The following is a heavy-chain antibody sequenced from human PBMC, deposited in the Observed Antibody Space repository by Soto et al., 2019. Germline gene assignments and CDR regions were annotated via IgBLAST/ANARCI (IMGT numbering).Heavy chain of an antibody. D-gene: IGHD3-22*01. CDR3: AISSGYADWFDP. CDR2: IYYSGST. J-gene: IGHJ5*02. CDR1: GGSISSGGYY. Sequence: QVQLQESGPGLVKPSQTLSLTCTVSGGSISSGGYYWSWIRQHPGKGLEWIGYIYYSGSTYYNPSLKRRVNITVDTSKNQCSLKLRSVTAADTAVYYCAISSGYADWFDPWGQGTLVTVSS. V-gene: IGHV4-31*03.